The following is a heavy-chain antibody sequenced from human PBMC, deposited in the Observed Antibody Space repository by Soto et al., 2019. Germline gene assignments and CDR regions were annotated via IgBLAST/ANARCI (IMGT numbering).Heavy chain of an antibody. J-gene: IGHJ4*02. CDR1: EGIFSTYA. CDR2: IIPLFGTP. CDR3: ARDRDDYGSGNYYNRIDF. V-gene: IGHV1-69*01. Sequence: QVQLVQSGDEVKKPGSPVKVSCKASEGIFSTYAISWLRQAPGQGLEWMGGIIPLFGTPNYAQRFQGGVTITEAESTSTAYRELCRLTSEDTAVYYCARDRDDYGSGNYYNRIDFWGQGTLVNVS. D-gene: IGHD3-10*01.